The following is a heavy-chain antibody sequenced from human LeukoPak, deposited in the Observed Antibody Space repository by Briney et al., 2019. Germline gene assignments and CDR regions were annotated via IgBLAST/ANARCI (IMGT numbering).Heavy chain of an antibody. Sequence: SDTLSLTCSVSGGSISSDNWWSWVRQPPGKGLEWIGEIYHSGSTVYNPSLKSRVTISVDKSKNQVALRLGSVTAADTAVYYCTRDYDSSGYYFLMWGQGTPVTVSS. V-gene: IGHV4-4*02. J-gene: IGHJ4*02. CDR3: TRDYDSSGYYFLM. CDR1: GGSISSDNW. D-gene: IGHD3-22*01. CDR2: IYHSGST.